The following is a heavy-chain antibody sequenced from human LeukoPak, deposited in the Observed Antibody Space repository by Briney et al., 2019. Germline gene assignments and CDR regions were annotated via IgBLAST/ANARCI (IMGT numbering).Heavy chain of an antibody. CDR3: ARLPFYDSSGY. D-gene: IGHD3-22*01. V-gene: IGHV4-4*02. CDR2: IYHSGST. Sequence: SETLSLTCAVSGGSISSSNWWSWVRQPPGKGLEWIGEIYHSGSTNYNPSLKSRVTISVDTSKNQFSLKLSSVTAADTAVYYCARLPFYDSSGYWGQGTLVTVSS. CDR1: GGSISSSNW. J-gene: IGHJ4*02.